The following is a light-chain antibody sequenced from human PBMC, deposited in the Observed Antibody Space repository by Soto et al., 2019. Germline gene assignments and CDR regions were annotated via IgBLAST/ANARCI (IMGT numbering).Light chain of an antibody. CDR2: DNN. Sequence: QSVLTQAPSVSAAPGQKVTISCSGSSSNIGNNYVSWYQQLPGTAPKLLIYDNNKRPSGIPDRFSGSKSGTSATLGITGLQTGDEADYFCGTWDSSLSADNYVFGIGTKVTVL. CDR1: SSNIGNNY. V-gene: IGLV1-51*01. CDR3: GTWDSSLSADNYV. J-gene: IGLJ1*01.